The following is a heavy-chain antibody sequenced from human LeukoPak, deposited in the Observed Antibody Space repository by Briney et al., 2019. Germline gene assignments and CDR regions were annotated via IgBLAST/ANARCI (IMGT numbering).Heavy chain of an antibody. CDR1: GFTFSSYS. J-gene: IGHJ4*02. V-gene: IGHV3-30*04. Sequence: GRSPRLSCAASGFTFSSYSIHWGRQAPGKGGEGVAVISYDGSNKYYADSVKGRFTISRDNAKNSLYLQMNSLRAEDTAVYYCARLGYGSGSYFDYWGQGTLVTVSS. D-gene: IGHD3-10*01. CDR2: ISYDGSNK. CDR3: ARLGYGSGSYFDY.